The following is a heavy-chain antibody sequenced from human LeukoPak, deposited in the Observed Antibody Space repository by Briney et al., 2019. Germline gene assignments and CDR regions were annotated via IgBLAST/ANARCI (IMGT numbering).Heavy chain of an antibody. CDR1: GFTFDDYG. Sequence: GGSLRLSCAASGFTFDDYGMSWVRQAPGKGLEWVSGINWNGGSTGYADSVKGRFTISRDNAKNSLYLQMNRLRAEDTALYYGPRLVYSYRLGADDAFDIWGQGTMDTDSS. D-gene: IGHD5-18*01. CDR3: PRLVYSYRLGADDAFDI. V-gene: IGHV3-20*04. J-gene: IGHJ3*02. CDR2: INWNGGST.